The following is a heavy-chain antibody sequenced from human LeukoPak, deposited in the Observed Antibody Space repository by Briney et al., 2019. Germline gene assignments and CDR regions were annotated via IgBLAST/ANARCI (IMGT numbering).Heavy chain of an antibody. CDR2: INHSGST. J-gene: IGHJ6*02. CDR1: GGSFSGYY. CDR3: ARRPLPYVLLWFGERRNYYYGMDA. Sequence: SETLSLTCAVYGGSFSGYYWSWIRQPPGKGLEWIGEINHSGSTNYNPSLKSRVTISVDTSKNQFSLKLSSVTAADTAVYYCARRPLPYVLLWFGERRNYYYGMDAWGQGTTVTVSS. V-gene: IGHV4-34*01. D-gene: IGHD3-10*01.